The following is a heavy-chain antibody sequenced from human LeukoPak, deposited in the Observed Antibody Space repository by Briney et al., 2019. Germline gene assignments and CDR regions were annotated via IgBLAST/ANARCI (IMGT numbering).Heavy chain of an antibody. V-gene: IGHV4-59*11. CDR2: IYYSGGT. CDR3: GRFYDSSGYDAFAI. CDR1: GGSISSHY. D-gene: IGHD3-22*01. J-gene: IGHJ3*02. Sequence: SETLSRTGAVAGGSISSHYWSWIRQPPGKGLEWIGYIYYSGGTNYNPSLKSRVTISVDTSNNHFSLKLSSVTAATTALYYAGRFYDSSGYDAFAIWGQGTMVTVSS.